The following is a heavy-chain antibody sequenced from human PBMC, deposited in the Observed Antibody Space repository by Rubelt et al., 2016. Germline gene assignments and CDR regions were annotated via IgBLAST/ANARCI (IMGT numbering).Heavy chain of an antibody. CDR1: GYTFTSYG. D-gene: IGHD1-7*01. CDR3: ARDLPPFRRYNWNFPLDY. CDR2: ISAYNENT. J-gene: IGHJ4*02. Sequence: QVQLVQSGAEVKKPGASVKVSCKASGYTFTSYGISWVRQAPGQGLEWMGWISAYNENTNYAQKLQGRATMTTDKSTSTAYMELRSLRSDDTAVYYCARDLPPFRRYNWNFPLDYWGQGTLVTVSS. V-gene: IGHV1-18*01.